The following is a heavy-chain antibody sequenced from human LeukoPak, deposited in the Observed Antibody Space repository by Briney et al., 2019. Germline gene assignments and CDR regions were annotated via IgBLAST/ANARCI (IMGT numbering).Heavy chain of an antibody. CDR1: GGSISSGGYS. CDR2: IYHSGST. D-gene: IGHD5-18*01. J-gene: IGHJ4*02. CDR3: ARRGYSYGSLDY. Sequence: PSETLTLTCAVSGGSISSGGYSWSWIRQPPGKGLEWIGYIYHSGSTYYNPSLKSRVTISVDRSKNQFSLKLSSVTAADTAVYYCARRGYSYGSLDYWGQGTLVTVSS. V-gene: IGHV4-30-2*01.